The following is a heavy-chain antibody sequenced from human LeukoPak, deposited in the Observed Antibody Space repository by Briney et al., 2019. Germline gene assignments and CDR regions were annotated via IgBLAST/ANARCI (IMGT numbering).Heavy chain of an antibody. V-gene: IGHV4-39*07. D-gene: IGHD6-13*01. J-gene: IGHJ4*02. CDR2: IYYSGST. CDR3: ASFGYSSSWRDY. CDR1: GGSISSSSYY. Sequence: SETLSLTCTVSGGSISSSSYYWGWIRQPPGKGLEWIGSIYYSGSTNYNPSLKSRVTISVDKSKNQFSLKLSSVTAADTAVYYCASFGYSSSWRDYWGQGTLVTVSS.